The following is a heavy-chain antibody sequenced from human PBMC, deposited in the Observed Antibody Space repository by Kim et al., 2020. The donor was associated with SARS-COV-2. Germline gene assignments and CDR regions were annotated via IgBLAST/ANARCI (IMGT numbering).Heavy chain of an antibody. V-gene: IGHV4-39*07. Sequence: SETLSLTCTVSGGSISSSSYYWGWIRQPPGKGLEWIGCIYYSGSTYYNPSLKSRVTISVDTSKNQFSLKLSSVTAADTAVYYCARPVLFGDSPHVDDWGQRTTDTVSS. J-gene: IGHJ6*02. CDR2: IYYSGST. D-gene: IGHD3-10*01. CDR3: ARPVLFGDSPHVDD. CDR1: GGSISSSSYY.